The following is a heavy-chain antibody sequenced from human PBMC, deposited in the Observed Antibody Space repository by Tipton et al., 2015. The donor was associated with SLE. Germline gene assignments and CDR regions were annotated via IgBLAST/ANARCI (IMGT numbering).Heavy chain of an antibody. V-gene: IGHV4-59*13. CDR3: ASSPGVTLFRVVTCFDL. CDR2: VSYSGVT. J-gene: IGHJ5*02. Sequence: TLSLTCTVSDDSITTDYWTWIRQPPGKGLEYIGYVSYSGVTNSNPSLQSRVTMSIGASKKQVSLRLSSVTAADTAVYYCASSPGVTLFRVVTCFDLWGQRILVTFSS. CDR1: DDSITTDY. D-gene: IGHD3-3*01.